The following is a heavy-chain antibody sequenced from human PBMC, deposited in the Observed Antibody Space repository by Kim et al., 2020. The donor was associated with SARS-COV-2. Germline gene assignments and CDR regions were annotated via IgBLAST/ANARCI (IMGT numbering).Heavy chain of an antibody. Sequence: SVKVSCKASGGTFSSYAISWVRQAPGQGLEWMGGIIPIFDTTNYAQEFQGRVTITADESTSTAYMELSSLRSEDTAVYYCARYEYGDYEDYYYAMDVWG. D-gene: IGHD4-17*01. CDR2: IIPIFDTT. J-gene: IGHJ6*02. V-gene: IGHV1-69*13. CDR1: GGTFSSYA. CDR3: ARYEYGDYEDYYYAMDV.